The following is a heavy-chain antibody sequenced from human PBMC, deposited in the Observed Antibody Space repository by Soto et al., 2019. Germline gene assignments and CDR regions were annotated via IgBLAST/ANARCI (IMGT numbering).Heavy chain of an antibody. J-gene: IGHJ3*02. D-gene: IGHD6-19*01. Sequence: GGSLRLSCAASGFTFSSYAMHWVRQAPGKGLEWVSAISGSGGSTYYADSVKGRFTISRDNSKNTLYLQMNSLRAEDTAVYYCTASSGWYNAFDIWGQGTMVTVSS. V-gene: IGHV3-23*01. CDR3: TASSGWYNAFDI. CDR1: GFTFSSYA. CDR2: ISGSGGST.